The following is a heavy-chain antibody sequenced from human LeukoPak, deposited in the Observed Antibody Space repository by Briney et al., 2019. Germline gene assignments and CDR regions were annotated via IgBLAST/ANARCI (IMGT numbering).Heavy chain of an antibody. CDR2: IYTSGST. V-gene: IGHV4-61*02. Sequence: PSQTLSLTCTVSGGSISSGSYYWSWIRQPAGKGLEWIGRIYTSGSTNYNPSLKSRVTISVDTSKNQLSLKLSSVTAADTAVYYCARRQQWLALDYWGQGTLVTVSS. J-gene: IGHJ4*02. CDR3: ARRQQWLALDY. CDR1: GGSISSGSYY. D-gene: IGHD6-19*01.